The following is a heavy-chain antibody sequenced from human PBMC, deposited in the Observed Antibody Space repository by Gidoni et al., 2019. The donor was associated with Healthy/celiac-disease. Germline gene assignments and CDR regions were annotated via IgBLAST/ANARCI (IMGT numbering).Heavy chain of an antibody. CDR1: GFTFDDYA. Sequence: EVQLVESGGGLVQPGRSLRLSCAASGFTFDDYAMHWVRQAPGKGLEWVSGISWNSGSIGYADSVKGRFTISRDNAKNSLYLQMNSLRAEDTALYYCAKGITGTTGVFFDYWGQGTLVTVSS. CDR3: AKGITGTTGVFFDY. D-gene: IGHD1-7*01. V-gene: IGHV3-9*01. CDR2: ISWNSGSI. J-gene: IGHJ4*02.